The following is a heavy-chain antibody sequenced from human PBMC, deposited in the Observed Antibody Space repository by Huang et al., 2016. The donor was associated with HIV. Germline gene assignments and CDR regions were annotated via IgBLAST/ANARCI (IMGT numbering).Heavy chain of an antibody. V-gene: IGHV5-51*01. CDR1: GYRFRSNW. D-gene: IGHD3-10*01. J-gene: IGHJ6*02. CDR2: IYPCDSDT. CDR3: ARLIGSPSFYYGLDV. Sequence: EVQLVQSGAEVKKPGESLKISCKGSGYRFRSNWIGWVRQMPGKGLEWMGIIYPCDSDTRYSPSFQGQVPISADKSINTAYLQWSSLKASDTAMYYCARLIGSPSFYYGLDVWGQGTTVTVSS.